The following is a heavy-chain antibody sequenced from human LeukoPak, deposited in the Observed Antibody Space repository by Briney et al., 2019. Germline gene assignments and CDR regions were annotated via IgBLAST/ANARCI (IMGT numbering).Heavy chain of an antibody. CDR2: IRSQTAGGTT. Sequence: GGSLRLSCAASGFTFSSYSMNWVRQAPGKGLEWVGRIRSQTAGGTTDFAAPVKGRFSISRDDSKNSLYLQMNSLTSEDTAVYYCAHGSAQYYEYWGQGTLVTVSS. V-gene: IGHV3-15*07. D-gene: IGHD2-15*01. CDR3: AHGSAQYYEY. CDR1: GFTFSSYS. J-gene: IGHJ1*01.